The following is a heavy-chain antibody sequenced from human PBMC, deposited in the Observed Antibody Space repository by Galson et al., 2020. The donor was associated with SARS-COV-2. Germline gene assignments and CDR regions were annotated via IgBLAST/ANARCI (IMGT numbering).Heavy chain of an antibody. V-gene: IGHV4-59*01. Sequence: SETLSLTCTVSGGSISSYYWSWIRQPPGKGLEWIGYIYYSGSTNYNPSLKSRVTISVDTSKNQFSLKLSSVTAADTAVYYCASNHKLTYYDFWSGYYGYYYMDVWGKGTTVTVSS. D-gene: IGHD3-3*01. J-gene: IGHJ6*03. CDR2: IYYSGST. CDR1: GGSISSYY. CDR3: ASNHKLTYYDFWSGYYGYYYMDV.